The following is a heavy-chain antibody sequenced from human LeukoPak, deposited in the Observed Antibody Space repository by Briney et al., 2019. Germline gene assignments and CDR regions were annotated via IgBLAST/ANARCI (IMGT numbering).Heavy chain of an antibody. J-gene: IGHJ3*02. D-gene: IGHD5-12*01. Sequence: PGGSLRLSCVISGYTFTHYGFHWVRQAPGKALEWVAYISYNGNNKYEDSVEGRFTISRDNSKNTLHLQMNGLRAEDTAVYYCARDPLDISRWANAFDIWGQGTTVIVSS. CDR3: ARDPLDISRWANAFDI. CDR1: GYTFTHYG. CDR2: ISYNGNNK. V-gene: IGHV3-30*03.